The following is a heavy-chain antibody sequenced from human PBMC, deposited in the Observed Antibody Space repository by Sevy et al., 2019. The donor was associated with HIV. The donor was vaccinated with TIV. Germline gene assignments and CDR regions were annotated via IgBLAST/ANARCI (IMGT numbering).Heavy chain of an antibody. D-gene: IGHD3-22*01. CDR3: AKGSKATDSAFDV. CDR1: GFIFSNYG. CDR2: ISYDGSHK. Sequence: GGSLRLSCSASGFIFSNYGMHWVRQAPGKGLEWVADISYDGSHKYYSDSVRGRFTISRDNSKNTVSLQMNSLRDEDTAIYYCAKGSKATDSAFDVWGQGTMVTVSS. J-gene: IGHJ3*01. V-gene: IGHV3-30*18.